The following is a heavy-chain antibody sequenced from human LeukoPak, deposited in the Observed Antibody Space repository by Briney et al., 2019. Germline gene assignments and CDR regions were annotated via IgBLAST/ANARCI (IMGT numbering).Heavy chain of an antibody. D-gene: IGHD5-12*01. CDR3: ASEGYSGYDLIGILDY. CDR1: GGTFSSYA. J-gene: IGHJ4*02. Sequence: SVKVSCKASGGTFSSYAISWVRQAPGQGLEWVGGIIPIFGTANYAQKFQGRVTITTDESTSTAYMELSSLRSEDTAVYYCASEGYSGYDLIGILDYWGQGTLVTVSS. V-gene: IGHV1-69*05. CDR2: IIPIFGTA.